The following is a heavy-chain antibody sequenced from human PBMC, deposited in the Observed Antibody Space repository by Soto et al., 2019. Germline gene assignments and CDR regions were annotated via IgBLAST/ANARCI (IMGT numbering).Heavy chain of an antibody. CDR2: IIPIFGTA. CDR1: GGTFSSYA. CDR3: ASPASDFWSGYPYGMDV. Sequence: SVKVSCKASGGTFSSYAISWVRQAPGQGLEWMGGIIPIFGTANYAQKFQGRVTITADESTSTAYMELSSLRSEDTAVYYCASPASDFWSGYPYGMDVWGQGTTVTVS. D-gene: IGHD3-3*01. J-gene: IGHJ6*02. V-gene: IGHV1-69*13.